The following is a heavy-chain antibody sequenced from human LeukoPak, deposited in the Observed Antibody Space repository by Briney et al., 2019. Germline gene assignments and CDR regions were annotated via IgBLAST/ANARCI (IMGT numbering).Heavy chain of an antibody. CDR2: ICYSGRP. Sequence: PSETLSLTCTVSGGSITSSPYYWAWIRQPPGKGLEWIGSICYSGRPYYPPSLKSRVTISLDPSKHEFSLKMSSVTAAGTAVYHCATFEGATWGQGTLVTVSS. CDR1: GGSITSSPYY. V-gene: IGHV4-39*01. CDR3: ATFEGAT. J-gene: IGHJ5*02. D-gene: IGHD4/OR15-4a*01.